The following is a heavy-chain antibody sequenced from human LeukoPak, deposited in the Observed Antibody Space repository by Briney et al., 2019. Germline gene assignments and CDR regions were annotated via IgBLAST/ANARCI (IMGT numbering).Heavy chain of an antibody. J-gene: IGHJ4*02. Sequence: AETLSLTCTVSGGSVSGHYWSWVRQPPGKGLEWIGHIHYSGSTNYNAPLERRVTMSVATSKNHFSLNLSSVSAADTAVYYCARDIRVVGATLYFDFWGQGTLVTVSS. CDR1: GGSVSGHY. CDR3: ARDIRVVGATLYFDF. V-gene: IGHV4-59*02. CDR2: IHYSGST. D-gene: IGHD1-26*01.